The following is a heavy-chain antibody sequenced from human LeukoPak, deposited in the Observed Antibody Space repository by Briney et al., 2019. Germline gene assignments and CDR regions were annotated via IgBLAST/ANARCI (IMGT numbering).Heavy chain of an antibody. D-gene: IGHD4-17*01. CDR3: ARSAAYGAEYNWFDP. V-gene: IGHV4-59*08. J-gene: IGHJ5*02. CDR2: IYYSGST. Sequence: PSETLSLTCTVSGGSISSYYWSWIRQPPGKGLEWIGYIYYSGSTNYNPSLKSRVTISVDTSKNQFSLKLSSVTAADTAVYYCARSAAYGAEYNWFDPWGQGTLVTVSS. CDR1: GGSISSYY.